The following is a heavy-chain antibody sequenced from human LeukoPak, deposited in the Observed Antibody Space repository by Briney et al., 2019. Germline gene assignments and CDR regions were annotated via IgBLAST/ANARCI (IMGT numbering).Heavy chain of an antibody. Sequence: GGSLRLSSAASGFAFGSHPMSWVRQAPEKGLEWVSGIADNGDATYYGDSVKGRFTISRDNSKSALYLELNSLRAEDTAVYFCAKHHYDILLSHFDSWGQGTLVAVSS. D-gene: IGHD3-9*01. CDR1: GFAFGSHP. J-gene: IGHJ4*02. V-gene: IGHV3-23*01. CDR3: AKHHYDILLSHFDS. CDR2: IADNGDAT.